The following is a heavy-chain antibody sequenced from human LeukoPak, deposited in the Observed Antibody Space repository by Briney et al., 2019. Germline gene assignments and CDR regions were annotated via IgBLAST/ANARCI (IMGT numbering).Heavy chain of an antibody. CDR3: ARDVEGALDY. Sequence: GGSLRLSCAASGFTFSGYWMAWVRQAPGRGLEWVANIKQDESDKYYLDSVKGRFTISRDNAKNLLFLQMNSLKAEDTGLYYCARDVEGALDYWGQGTLVTVYS. CDR1: GFTFSGYW. V-gene: IGHV3-7*04. J-gene: IGHJ4*02. CDR2: IKQDESDK. D-gene: IGHD1-1*01.